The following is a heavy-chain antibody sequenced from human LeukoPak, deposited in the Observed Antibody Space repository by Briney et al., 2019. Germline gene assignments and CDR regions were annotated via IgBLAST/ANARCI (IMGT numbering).Heavy chain of an antibody. CDR2: IKQDGSEK. CDR1: GFTFSSYW. Sequence: PGGSLRLSCAASGFTFSSYWMSWVRQAPGKGLEWVANIKQDGSEKYYVDSVKGRFTISRDNSQNSLYLQMNSLRAEDTALYYCSKGTYYYGSGSYPSRWGQGTLVTVSS. D-gene: IGHD3-10*01. J-gene: IGHJ4*02. V-gene: IGHV3-7*03. CDR3: SKGTYYYGSGSYPSR.